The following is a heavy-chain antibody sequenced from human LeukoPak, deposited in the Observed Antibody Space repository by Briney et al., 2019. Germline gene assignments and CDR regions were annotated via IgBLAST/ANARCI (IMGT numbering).Heavy chain of an antibody. V-gene: IGHV3-23*01. Sequence: GGSLRLSCAASGFTFSSYAMSWVRQAPGKGLEWVSAISGSGGSTYYADSVKGRSTISRDNSKNTLYLRMNSLRAEDTAVYYCAKDYRRGITGTTNYFDYWGQGTLVTVSS. J-gene: IGHJ4*02. CDR2: ISGSGGST. D-gene: IGHD1-20*01. CDR3: AKDYRRGITGTTNYFDY. CDR1: GFTFSSYA.